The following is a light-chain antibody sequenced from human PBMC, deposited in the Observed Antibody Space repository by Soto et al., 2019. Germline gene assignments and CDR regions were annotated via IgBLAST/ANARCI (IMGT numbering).Light chain of an antibody. CDR3: SSYTSGSTVI. V-gene: IGLV2-14*01. Sequence: QSVLTQPASVSGSPGQSITISCTGTRSDVGGYNYVSWYQHHPGKAPKLLIYEVTNRPVEVSNRFSGSKSGITASLTISGLQSEDEADYYCSSYTSGSTVIFGGGTKLTVL. J-gene: IGLJ2*01. CDR1: RSDVGGYNY. CDR2: EVT.